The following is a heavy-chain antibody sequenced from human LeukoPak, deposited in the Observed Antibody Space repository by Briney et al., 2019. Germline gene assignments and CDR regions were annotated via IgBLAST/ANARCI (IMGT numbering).Heavy chain of an antibody. Sequence: GGSLRLSCAASGFTFSSYWISWVRQAPGKGLDWVANIKQDGSEKYYVDSVKGRFTISRDNAKNSLYLQMNSLRAEDTAVYYCAKTNWNSLYLDYWGQGTLVTVSS. J-gene: IGHJ4*02. CDR3: AKTNWNSLYLDY. CDR1: GFTFSSYW. V-gene: IGHV3-7*01. D-gene: IGHD1-7*01. CDR2: IKQDGSEK.